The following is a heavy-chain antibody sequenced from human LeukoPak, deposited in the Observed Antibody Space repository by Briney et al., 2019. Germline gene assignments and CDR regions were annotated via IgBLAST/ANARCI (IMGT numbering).Heavy chain of an antibody. CDR2: ISAYNGNT. CDR1: GYTFTSYG. Sequence: GASVKVSCKASGYTFTSYGISWVRQAPGQGLEWTGWISAYNGNTNYAQKLQGRVTMTTVTSTSTAYMELRSLRSDDTAVYYCARVRDPYYYDSSADAFDIWGQGTMVTVSS. V-gene: IGHV1-18*01. CDR3: ARVRDPYYYDSSADAFDI. D-gene: IGHD3-22*01. J-gene: IGHJ3*02.